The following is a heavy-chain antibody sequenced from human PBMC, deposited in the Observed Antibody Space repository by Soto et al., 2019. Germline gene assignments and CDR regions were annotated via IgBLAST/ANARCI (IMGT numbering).Heavy chain of an antibody. CDR2: IWYDGSNK. CDR1: GFTFSSYG. J-gene: IGHJ4*02. Sequence: PGGSLRLSCAASGFTFSSYGMHWVRQAPGKGLEWVAVIWYDGSNKYYADSVKGRFTISRDNSKNTLYLQMNSLRAEDTAVYYCGRGDFFWGTSYWGQGTLVTVSS. D-gene: IGHD3-16*01. V-gene: IGHV3-33*01. CDR3: GRGDFFWGTSY.